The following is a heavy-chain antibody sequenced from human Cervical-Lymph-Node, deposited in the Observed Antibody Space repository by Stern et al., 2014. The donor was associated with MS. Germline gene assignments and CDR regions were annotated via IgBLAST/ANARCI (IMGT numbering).Heavy chain of an antibody. CDR3: ARGYTTSSGRPDY. J-gene: IGHJ4*02. CDR1: GGSTSSYY. D-gene: IGHD6-6*01. Sequence: QLQLQESGPGLVKPSETLSLTCTVSGGSTSSYYWSWIRQPPGKGLEWIGYISSSGGTKYNPSLKSRVTISPDTSKKPLSLNLNSVTAADTAVYYCARGYTTSSGRPDYWGQGTLVTVSS. V-gene: IGHV4-59*08. CDR2: ISSSGGT.